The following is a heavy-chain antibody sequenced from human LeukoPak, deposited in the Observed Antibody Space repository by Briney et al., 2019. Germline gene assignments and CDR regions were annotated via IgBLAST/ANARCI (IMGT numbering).Heavy chain of an antibody. Sequence: GGSLRLSCAASGFTFSSYWMSWVRQAPGKGLEWVANIKQEGSEKYYVDSVKGRFTISRDNAKNSLYLQMNSLRAEDTAVYYCARGGSYNYDFWSGYYYYYYYMDVWGKGTTVTVSS. J-gene: IGHJ6*03. D-gene: IGHD3-3*01. CDR2: IKQEGSEK. CDR3: ARGGSYNYDFWSGYYYYYYYMDV. CDR1: GFTFSSYW. V-gene: IGHV3-7*01.